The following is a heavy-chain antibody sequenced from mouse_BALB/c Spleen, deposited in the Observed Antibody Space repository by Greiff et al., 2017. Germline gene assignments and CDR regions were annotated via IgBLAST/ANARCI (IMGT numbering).Heavy chain of an antibody. V-gene: IGHV5-6-5*01. J-gene: IGHJ4*01. CDR1: GFTFSSYA. CDR2: ISSGGSI. D-gene: IGHD2-1*01. CDR3: ARVGYGNYVDYAMDY. Sequence: EVQLVESGGGLVKPGGSLKLSCAASGFTFSSYAMSWVRQTPEKRLEWVASISSGGSIYYPDSVKGRFTISRDNARNILYLQMSSLRSEDTAMYYCARVGYGNYVDYAMDYWGQGTSVTVSS.